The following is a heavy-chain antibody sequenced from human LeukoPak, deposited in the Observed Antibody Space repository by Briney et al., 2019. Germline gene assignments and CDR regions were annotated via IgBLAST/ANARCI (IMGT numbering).Heavy chain of an antibody. J-gene: IGHJ4*02. CDR2: IYYSGST. Sequence: PSETLSLTCTVSGGSISSYYWSWIRQPPGKGLEWIGYIYYSGSTNYNPSLKSRVTISVDTSKNQFSLKLGSVTAADTAVYYCARLPGSSSHWGQGTLVTVSS. CDR1: GGSISSYY. V-gene: IGHV4-59*01. CDR3: ARLPGSSSH. D-gene: IGHD6-6*01.